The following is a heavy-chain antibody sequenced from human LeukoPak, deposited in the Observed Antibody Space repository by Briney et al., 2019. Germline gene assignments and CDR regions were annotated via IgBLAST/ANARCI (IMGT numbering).Heavy chain of an antibody. CDR1: GFSLSTRGMC. J-gene: IGHJ4*02. CDR2: IDWDDDE. CDR3: VGVNYYDTSLGFA. D-gene: IGHD3-22*01. Sequence: KSGPTLVNPTQTLTLTCTFSGFSLSTRGMCVSWIRQPPGKALEWLARIDWDDDEYYSTSLKTRLTISKDTSKNQVVLTVTNMDPVDTATYYCVGVNYYDTSLGFAWGQGTLVTVSS. V-gene: IGHV2-70*11.